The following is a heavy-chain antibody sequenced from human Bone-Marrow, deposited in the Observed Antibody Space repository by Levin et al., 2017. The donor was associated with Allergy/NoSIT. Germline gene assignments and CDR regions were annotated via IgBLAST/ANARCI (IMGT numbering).Heavy chain of an antibody. CDR2: ITEGRSST. Sequence: ASVKVSCAASGFTFSTYAMTWVRQAPGKGLEWVSMITEGRSSTYYADSVKGRFTISRDNSDNMLFLQINSLRAEDTAVYYCVKGAWLDYWGQGTLVTVSS. CDR1: GFTFSTYA. D-gene: IGHD4/OR15-4a*01. CDR3: VKGAWLDY. V-gene: IGHV3-23*01. J-gene: IGHJ4*02.